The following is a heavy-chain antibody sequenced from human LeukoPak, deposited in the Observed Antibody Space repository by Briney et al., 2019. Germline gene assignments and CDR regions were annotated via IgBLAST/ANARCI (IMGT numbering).Heavy chain of an antibody. CDR3: AKDGGLWVSAHWGDS. D-gene: IGHD7-27*01. CDR2: ITTGGPNT. CDR1: GFTFSSYT. V-gene: IGHV3-23*01. J-gene: IGHJ4*02. Sequence: GGSLRLSCTASGFTFSSYTMSWVRQAPGKGLKWVSTITTGGPNTYYADSVKGRFTVSRDDSKNTLYLQMNSLRAEDTAVYYCAKDGGLWVSAHWGDSWGRGTLVTVSS.